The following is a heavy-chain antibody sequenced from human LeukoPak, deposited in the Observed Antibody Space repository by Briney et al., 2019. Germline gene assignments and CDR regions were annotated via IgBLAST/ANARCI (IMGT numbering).Heavy chain of an antibody. CDR2: IYYTGNT. CDR1: GGSIRSSSYY. CDR3: ARHDYYAYVWGIPPSYLDY. Sequence: SETLSLTCSVSGGSIRSSSYYWGWIRQTPGKGLEWIGSIYYTGNTYYNPSLKSRVIISVDMSKNQFYLKLSSETAADTAVYYCARHDYYAYVWGIPPSYLDYWGQGTPVTVSS. J-gene: IGHJ4*02. V-gene: IGHV4-39*01. D-gene: IGHD3-16*01.